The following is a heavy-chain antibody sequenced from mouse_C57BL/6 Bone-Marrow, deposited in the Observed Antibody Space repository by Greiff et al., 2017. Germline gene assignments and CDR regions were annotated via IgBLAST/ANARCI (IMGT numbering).Heavy chain of an antibody. V-gene: IGHV1-15*01. CDR2: IDPETGGT. CDR3: TLYGSYYFDD. Sequence: VKLVESGAELVRPGASVTLSCKASGYTFTDYEMHWVKQTPVHGLEWIGAIDPETGGTAYNQKFKGKAILTADKSSSTAYMELRSLTSEDSAVYYCTLYGSYYFDDWGQGTTLTVSS. D-gene: IGHD1-1*01. J-gene: IGHJ2*01. CDR1: GYTFTDYE.